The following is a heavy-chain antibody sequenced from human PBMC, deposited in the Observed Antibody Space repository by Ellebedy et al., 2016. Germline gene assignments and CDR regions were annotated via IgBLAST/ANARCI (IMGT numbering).Heavy chain of an antibody. D-gene: IGHD2-2*01. J-gene: IGHJ6*02. V-gene: IGHV4-34*01. CDR2: INHSGST. CDR1: GGSFSGYY. Sequence: SETLSLTCAVYGGSFSGYYWSWIRQPPGKGLEWIGEINHSGSTNYNPSLKSRVTISVDTSKNQFSLKLSSVTAADTAVYYCARGGSACSSTSCQIYYYYYGMDVWGQGTTVTVSS. CDR3: ARGGSACSSTSCQIYYYYYGMDV.